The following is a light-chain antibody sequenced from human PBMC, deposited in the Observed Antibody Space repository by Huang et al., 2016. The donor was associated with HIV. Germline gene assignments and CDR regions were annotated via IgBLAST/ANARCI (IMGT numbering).Light chain of an antibody. J-gene: IGKJ2*03. V-gene: IGKV3-20*01. Sequence: EILLTQSPGTLSLSPGERATLSCRASQSVNSYLAWYQKKPGQAPRLLIYGASSRATGIPDRFSGSGSGTDFTLTISRLEPEDFAVYYCQQYDRSPSFGRGTKLEIK. CDR2: GAS. CDR3: QQYDRSPS. CDR1: QSVNSY.